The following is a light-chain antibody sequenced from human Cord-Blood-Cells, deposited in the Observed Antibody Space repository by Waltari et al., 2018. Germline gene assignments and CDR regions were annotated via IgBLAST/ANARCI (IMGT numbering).Light chain of an antibody. V-gene: IGKV3-20*01. CDR1: QSVSSSY. Sequence: EIVLTQSPGTLSLSPGERATLPCRASQSVSSSYLAWYQQKPGKAPRLLIYGASIRATGIPDRFSGSGAGADFTLTISRLGPEDVAVYDCQQYGSSPPGPLTFGGGTKVEIK. CDR2: GAS. CDR3: QQYGSSPPGPLT. J-gene: IGKJ4*01.